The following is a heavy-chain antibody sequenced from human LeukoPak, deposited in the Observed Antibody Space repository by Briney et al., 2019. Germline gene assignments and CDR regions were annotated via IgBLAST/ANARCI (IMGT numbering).Heavy chain of an antibody. CDR1: GGTFSSYA. CDR2: IIPIFGTA. D-gene: IGHD2-2*01. Sequence: ASVKVSCKASGGTFSSYAISWVRQAPGQGLEWMGGIIPIFGTANYAQKFQGRVTITADESTSTAYMELSSLRSEDTAVYYCAGDGGSTGYYYYGMDVWGQGTTVTVSS. CDR3: AGDGGSTGYYYYGMDV. V-gene: IGHV1-69*13. J-gene: IGHJ6*02.